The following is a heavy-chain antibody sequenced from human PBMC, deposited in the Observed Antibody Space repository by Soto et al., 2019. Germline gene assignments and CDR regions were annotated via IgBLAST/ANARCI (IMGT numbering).Heavy chain of an antibody. CDR3: AAYRRGEGGRGY. Sequence: QVQLQESGPGVVKPSETLSLTCTVSGASVSSNHWTWIRQHPGKGLEWIGDYSYRASYSPSLKCLDTITADTSKNQFSLTLTSVTAADTAVYYCAAYRRGEGGRGYWGQGTLVTVSS. D-gene: IGHD6-19*01. V-gene: IGHV4-59*08. J-gene: IGHJ4*02. CDR2: DYSYRA. CDR1: GASVSSNH.